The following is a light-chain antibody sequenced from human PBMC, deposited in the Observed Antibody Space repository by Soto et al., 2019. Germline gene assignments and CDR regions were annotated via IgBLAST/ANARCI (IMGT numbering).Light chain of an antibody. V-gene: IGKV3-20*01. Sequence: EILLTQSPGTLSLSPGERATLSCRSSQSVSSIYLAWYQQKPGQAPRLLIYGASSRATGIPDRFSGSGSGTDFTLTISRLEPEDFAVYYCQQYGSSLTWTFGQGTKVDI. CDR2: GAS. CDR3: QQYGSSLTWT. J-gene: IGKJ1*01. CDR1: QSVSSIY.